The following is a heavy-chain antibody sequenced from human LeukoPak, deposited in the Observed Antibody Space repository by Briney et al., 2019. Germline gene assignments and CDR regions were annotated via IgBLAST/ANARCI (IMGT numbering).Heavy chain of an antibody. CDR2: IYYSGST. V-gene: IGHV4-31*03. CDR1: GGSISSGGYY. J-gene: IGHJ5*02. D-gene: IGHD2-2*02. Sequence: SETLSLTCTVSGGSISSGGYYWSWIRQHPGKGLEWIGYIYYSGSTYYNPSLKSRVTISVDTSKNQFSLKLSSVTAADTAVYYCARVTHDTGIVVVPAAIPWFDPWGQGTLVTVSS. CDR3: ARVTHDTGIVVVPAAIPWFDP.